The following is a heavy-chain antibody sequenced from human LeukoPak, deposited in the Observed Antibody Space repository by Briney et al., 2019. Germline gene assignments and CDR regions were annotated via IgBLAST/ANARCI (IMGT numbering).Heavy chain of an antibody. CDR1: GFTFSSYG. Sequence: GGSLRLSCAAAGFTFSSYGMHWVRQAPGKGLEWVAVIWYDGSNKYYADSVKGRFTISRDNSKNTLYLQMNSLRAEDTAVYYCARDRAWNYFDYWGQGTLVTVSS. CDR2: IWYDGSNK. J-gene: IGHJ4*02. V-gene: IGHV3-33*01. D-gene: IGHD3-3*01. CDR3: ARDRAWNYFDY.